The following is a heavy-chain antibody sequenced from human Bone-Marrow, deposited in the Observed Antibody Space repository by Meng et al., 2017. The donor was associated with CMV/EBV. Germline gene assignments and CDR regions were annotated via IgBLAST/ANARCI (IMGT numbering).Heavy chain of an antibody. J-gene: IGHJ6*02. CDR3: ARVGGYCSSTSCYKTGTGPMDV. D-gene: IGHD2-2*02. CDR2: INPNSGGT. Sequence: GESLKISCKASGYTFTGYYMHWVRQAPGQGLEWMGWINPNSGGTNYAQKFQGRVTMTRDTSISTAYMELSRLRSDDTAVYYCARVGGYCSSTSCYKTGTGPMDVWGQGTTVTVSS. V-gene: IGHV1-2*02. CDR1: GYTFTGYY.